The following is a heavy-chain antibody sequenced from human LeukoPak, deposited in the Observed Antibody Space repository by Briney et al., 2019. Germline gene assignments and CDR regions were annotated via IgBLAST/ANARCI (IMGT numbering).Heavy chain of an antibody. V-gene: IGHV3-21*01. Sequence: PGGSLRLSCADSGFTFSSYSMNWVRQAPGEGLEWVSSISSSSGYIYYADSVKGRFTISRDNAKNSLYLQMNSLRAEDTAVYYCARVRGVGYAAYYYYMDVWGKGTTVTVSS. CDR1: GFTFSSYS. D-gene: IGHD5-18*01. CDR3: ARVRGVGYAAYYYYMDV. J-gene: IGHJ6*03. CDR2: ISSSSGYI.